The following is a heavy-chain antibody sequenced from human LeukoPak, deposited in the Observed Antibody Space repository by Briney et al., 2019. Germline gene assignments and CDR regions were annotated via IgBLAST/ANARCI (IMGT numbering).Heavy chain of an antibody. D-gene: IGHD1-26*01. CDR2: ISSSSSTI. CDR3: ARAGIVGATRWFDP. Sequence: PGGSLRLSCAASGFTFSSYSMNWVRQAPGKGLEWVSYISSSSSTIYYADSVKGRFTISRDNAKNSLYLQMSSLRAEDTAVYYCARAGIVGATRWFDPWGQGTLVTVSS. V-gene: IGHV3-48*01. CDR1: GFTFSSYS. J-gene: IGHJ5*02.